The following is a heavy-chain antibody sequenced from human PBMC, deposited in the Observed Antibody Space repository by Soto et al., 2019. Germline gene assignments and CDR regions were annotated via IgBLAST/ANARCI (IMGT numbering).Heavy chain of an antibody. J-gene: IGHJ3*02. CDR2: IYPGDSDT. CDR1: GYSFTSYW. CDR3: ATWTLAADPRRAFDI. D-gene: IGHD1-1*01. Sequence: GESLKISCKGSGYSFTSYWIGWVRQMPGKGLEWMGIIYPGDSDTRYSPSFQGQVTISADKSISTAYLQWSSLKASDTAMYYCATWTLAADPRRAFDIWGQGTMVTVSS. V-gene: IGHV5-51*01.